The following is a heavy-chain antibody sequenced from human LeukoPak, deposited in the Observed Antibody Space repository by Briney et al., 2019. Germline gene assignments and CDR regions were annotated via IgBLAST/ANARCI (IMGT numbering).Heavy chain of an antibody. CDR3: ARVGRDDYLPDS. CDR1: GFTVSSNY. V-gene: IGHV3-48*01. D-gene: IGHD5-24*01. Sequence: GGSLRLSCAASGFTVSSNYMNWVRQAPGKGLEWVSYISSSSTTIYYADSLKGRFTISRDNGKNSLYLQMNSLRAEDTAVYYCARVGRDDYLPDSWGQGTLVTVSS. CDR2: ISSSSTTI. J-gene: IGHJ5*01.